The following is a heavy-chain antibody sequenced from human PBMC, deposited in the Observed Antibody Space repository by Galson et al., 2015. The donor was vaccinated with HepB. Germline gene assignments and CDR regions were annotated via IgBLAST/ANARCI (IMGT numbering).Heavy chain of an antibody. V-gene: IGHV3-21*01. CDR2: ISSSSSYI. CDR1: GFTFSSYS. CDR3: ARDREVVPVWYFDL. J-gene: IGHJ2*01. D-gene: IGHD2-2*01. Sequence: SLRLSCAASGFTFSSYSMNWVRQAPGKGLEWVSSISSSSSYIYYADSVKGRFTISRDNAKNSLYLQMNSLRAEDTAVYYCARDREVVPVWYFDLWGRGTLVTVSS.